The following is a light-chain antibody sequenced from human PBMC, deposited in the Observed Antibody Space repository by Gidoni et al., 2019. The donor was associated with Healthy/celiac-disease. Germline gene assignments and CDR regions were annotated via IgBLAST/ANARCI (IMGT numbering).Light chain of an antibody. CDR1: QSISSY. Sequence: DIQMTQSPSSLSASVGDRVTITCRASQSISSYLNWYQQKPGKDPKLLIYAASSLQSGVPSRFSGSGSGTDFTLTISSLHPEDFATYYCQHSYSTPTFGPGTKVDIK. CDR3: QHSYSTPT. CDR2: AAS. V-gene: IGKV1-39*01. J-gene: IGKJ3*01.